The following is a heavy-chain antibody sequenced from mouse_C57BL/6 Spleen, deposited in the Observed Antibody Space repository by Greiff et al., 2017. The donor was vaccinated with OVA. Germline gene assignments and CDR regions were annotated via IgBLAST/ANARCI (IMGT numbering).Heavy chain of an antibody. CDR2: IDPETGGT. V-gene: IGHV1-15*01. CDR3: TRKEVRGSSVYFEG. Sequence: QVQLKESGAELVRPGASVTLSCKASGYTFPDYEMHWVKQTPVHGLEWIGAIDPETGGTAYNQKFKGKAILTADNSSSTAYMELRSLTSEDSAVYYCTRKEVRGSSVYFEGWGTGTTVTVSS. D-gene: IGHD1-1*01. CDR1: GYTFPDYE. J-gene: IGHJ1*03.